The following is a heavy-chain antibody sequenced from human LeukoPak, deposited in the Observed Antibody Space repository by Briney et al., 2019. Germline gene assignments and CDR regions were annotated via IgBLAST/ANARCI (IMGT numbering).Heavy chain of an antibody. D-gene: IGHD2/OR15-2a*01. CDR2: INPSGGSP. J-gene: IGHJ4*02. V-gene: IGHV1-46*01. Sequence: GASVKVSCKASGYTFTSYYMHWVRQAPGQGLEWMGIINPSGGSPKYAQKFQGRVTMTRDTSTTIVYMDLSSLRSEDTAVYYCARAYPYLYGDGMVFDYWGQGTLVTVSS. CDR1: GYTFTSYY. CDR3: ARAYPYLYGDGMVFDY.